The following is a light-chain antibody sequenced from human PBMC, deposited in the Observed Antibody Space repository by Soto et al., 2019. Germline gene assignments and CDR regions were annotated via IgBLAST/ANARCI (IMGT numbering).Light chain of an antibody. Sequence: EIVLTQSPGTLSLSPGERATLSCRASQSVSSSYLAWYQQKPGQAPRLLIYGASSRATGIPDRFSGSGSGTDFTLTISSLEPEDIAVDDCQQYGRPTRTFGQRTKVEIK. CDR3: QQYGRPTRT. V-gene: IGKV3-20*01. J-gene: IGKJ1*01. CDR2: GAS. CDR1: QSVSSSY.